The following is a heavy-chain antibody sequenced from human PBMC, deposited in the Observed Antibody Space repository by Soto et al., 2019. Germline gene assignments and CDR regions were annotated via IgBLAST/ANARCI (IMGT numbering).Heavy chain of an antibody. Sequence: QPGGSLRLSCAASGFTFSSYSMNWVRQAPGKGLEWVSAISGSGSTTYYADSVKGRFTISRDNSKNTLYLQMNSLRAEDTAVYYCARTGGDTAMVTFDYWGQGTLVTVSS. D-gene: IGHD5-18*01. CDR3: ARTGGDTAMVTFDY. V-gene: IGHV3-23*01. CDR1: GFTFSSYS. J-gene: IGHJ4*02. CDR2: ISGSGSTT.